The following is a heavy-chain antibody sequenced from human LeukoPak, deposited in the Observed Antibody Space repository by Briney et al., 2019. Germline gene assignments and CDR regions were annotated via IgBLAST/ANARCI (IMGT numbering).Heavy chain of an antibody. V-gene: IGHV7-4-1*02. Sequence: GASVKVSCKASGYTFTNYTLNWVRQAPGQGLEWMGWIDTNTGNPTYAQGFIGRFVFSLDTSVTTAYLQISSLKAEDTAVYYCAKAPRSSGASENNWFDPWGQGTLVTVSS. CDR3: AKAPRSSGASENNWFDP. CDR1: GYTFTNYT. D-gene: IGHD1-26*01. CDR2: IDTNTGNP. J-gene: IGHJ5*02.